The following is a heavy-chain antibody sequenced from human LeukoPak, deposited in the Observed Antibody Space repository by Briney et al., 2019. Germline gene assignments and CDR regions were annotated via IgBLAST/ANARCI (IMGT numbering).Heavy chain of an antibody. V-gene: IGHV4-61*02. J-gene: IGHJ4*02. D-gene: IGHD3-10*01. CDR1: GGSISSSNYY. Sequence: SETLSLTCTVSGGSISSSNYYWNWIRQPAGKGLEWIGRIYTSGSTNYNPSLKSRVTISVDTSKNQFSLKLSSVTAADTAVYYCARERWYYGSGTYSWFDYWGQGTLVTVSS. CDR3: ARERWYYGSGTYSWFDY. CDR2: IYTSGST.